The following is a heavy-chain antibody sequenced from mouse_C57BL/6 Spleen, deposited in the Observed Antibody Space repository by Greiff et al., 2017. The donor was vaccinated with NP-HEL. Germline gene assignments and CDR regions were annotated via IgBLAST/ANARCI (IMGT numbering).Heavy chain of an antibody. J-gene: IGHJ4*01. Sequence: QVQLQQPGAELVRPGSSVKLSCKASGYTFTSYWMHWVKQRPIQGLEWIGNIDPSDSETHYNQKFKDKATLTVDKSSSTAYMQLSSLTSEDSAVDYCAREGDGYYAMDYWGQGTSVTVSS. CDR2: IDPSDSET. D-gene: IGHD2-3*01. CDR3: AREGDGYYAMDY. CDR1: GYTFTSYW. V-gene: IGHV1-52*01.